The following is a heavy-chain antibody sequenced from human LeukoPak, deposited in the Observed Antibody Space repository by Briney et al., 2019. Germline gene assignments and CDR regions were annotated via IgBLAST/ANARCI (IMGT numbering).Heavy chain of an antibody. CDR1: GFTFNVYS. Sequence: GGSLRLSCAASGFTFNVYSMNWVRRAPGKGLEWVSSISASSSYIYYADSVRGRFTISRDNAKNSLYLQMNSLRAEDTAVYSCARGADGVSSNSRGWFDPWGQGTLVTVSS. V-gene: IGHV3-21*01. J-gene: IGHJ5*02. CDR3: ARGADGVSSNSRGWFDP. CDR2: ISASSSYI. D-gene: IGHD2-15*01.